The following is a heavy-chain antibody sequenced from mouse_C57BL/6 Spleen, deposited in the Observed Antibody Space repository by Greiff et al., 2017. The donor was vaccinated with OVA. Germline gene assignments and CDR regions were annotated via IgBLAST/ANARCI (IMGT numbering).Heavy chain of an antibody. CDR3: ARDRTVVAHFDY. CDR1: GFTFSSYA. Sequence: DVKLVESGGGLVKPGGSLKLSCAASGFTFSSYAMSWVRQTPDKRLEWVATISDGGSYTYYPDNVKGRFTISRDNAKNNLYLQMSTLKSEDTAMYYCARDRTVVAHFDYWGQGTTLTVSS. V-gene: IGHV5-4*01. CDR2: ISDGGSYT. D-gene: IGHD1-1*01. J-gene: IGHJ2*01.